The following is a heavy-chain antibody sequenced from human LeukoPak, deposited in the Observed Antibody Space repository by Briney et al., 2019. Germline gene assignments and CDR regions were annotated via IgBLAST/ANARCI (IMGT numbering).Heavy chain of an antibody. D-gene: IGHD5-18*01. CDR1: GFTFSIYD. Sequence: GGSLRLSCAASGFTFSIYDMHWVRQAPGKGLEGVAFIRYDGSNKYYADSVKGRFTISRDNSKNTLYLQMKRLRAEDACVYYCAEDPHPCTAMVPGCDYWGKGTLVTVSS. J-gene: IGHJ4*02. CDR2: IRYDGSNK. CDR3: AEDPHPCTAMVPGCDY. V-gene: IGHV3-30*02.